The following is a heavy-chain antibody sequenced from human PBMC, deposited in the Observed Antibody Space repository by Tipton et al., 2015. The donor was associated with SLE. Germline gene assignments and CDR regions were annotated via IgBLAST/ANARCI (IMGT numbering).Heavy chain of an antibody. J-gene: IGHJ6*03. Sequence: QLVQSGGGLVQPGGSLRLSCAASGFTFSSYWMSWVRQAPWKGLEWVANIKQDGSEKYYVDSVKGRLTISRDNAKHSLYLQMHSLRAEDTAVYYCARGYYYMDVWGKGTTVTVSS. CDR2: IKQDGSEK. CDR3: ARGYYYMDV. CDR1: GFTFSSYW. V-gene: IGHV3-7*02.